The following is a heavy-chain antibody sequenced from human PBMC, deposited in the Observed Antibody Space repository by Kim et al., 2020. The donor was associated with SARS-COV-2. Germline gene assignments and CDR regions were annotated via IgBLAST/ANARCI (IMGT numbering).Heavy chain of an antibody. CDR1: GFTFSSYG. V-gene: IGHV3-33*06. CDR2: IWYDGSNK. CDR3: AKDRAPSGSYVDDAFDI. Sequence: GGSLRLSCAASGFTFSSYGMHWVRQAPGKGLEWVAVIWYDGSNKYYADSVKGRFTISRDNSKNTLYLQMNSLRAEDTAVYYCAKDRAPSGSYVDDAFDIWGQGTMVTVSS. J-gene: IGHJ3*02. D-gene: IGHD1-26*01.